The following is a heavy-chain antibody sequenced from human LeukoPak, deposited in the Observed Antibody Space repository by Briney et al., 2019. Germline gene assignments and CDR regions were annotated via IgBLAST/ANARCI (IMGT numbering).Heavy chain of an antibody. CDR1: GYTFTGYY. D-gene: IGHD2-15*01. CDR2: INPNSGGT. V-gene: IGHV1-2*02. CDR3: ARRGSHCSGSSCYGTFDY. J-gene: IGHJ4*02. Sequence: GASVKVSYKASGYTFTGYYMHWVRQAPGQGLEWMGWINPNSGGTNYAQKFQGRVTMTRDTSISTAYMELSSLRSDDTAVYYCARRGSHCSGSSCYGTFDYWGQGTLVTVSS.